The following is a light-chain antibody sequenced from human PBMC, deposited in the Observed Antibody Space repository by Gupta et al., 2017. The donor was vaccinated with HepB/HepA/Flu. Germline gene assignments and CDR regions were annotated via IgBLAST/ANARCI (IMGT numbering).Light chain of an antibody. V-gene: IGKV1-5*03. CDR1: QSIGSW. Sequence: DIQMTQSPSTLSASVGDRVAITCRASQSIGSWLAWYQQRPGKAPTLLIYKASTLESGVPSRFSASGSGTELTLTINSLQSDDFATYYCQQYNSFARTFGQGTKVEI. CDR3: QQYNSFART. J-gene: IGKJ1*01. CDR2: KAS.